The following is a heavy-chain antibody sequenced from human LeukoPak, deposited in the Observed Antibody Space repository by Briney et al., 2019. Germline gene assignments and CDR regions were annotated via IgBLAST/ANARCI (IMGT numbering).Heavy chain of an antibody. V-gene: IGHV4-59*08. J-gene: IGHJ6*03. CDR2: IYYSGST. Sequence: SETLSLTCTVSGGSISSYYWSWIRQPPGKGLEWIGYIYYSGSTNYNPSLKSRVTISVDTSKNQFSLKLSSVTAADTAVYYCARLQYNSSGWYGYYYYYYMDVWGKGTTLTISS. CDR3: ARLQYNSSGWYGYYYYYYMDV. CDR1: GGSISSYY. D-gene: IGHD6-19*01.